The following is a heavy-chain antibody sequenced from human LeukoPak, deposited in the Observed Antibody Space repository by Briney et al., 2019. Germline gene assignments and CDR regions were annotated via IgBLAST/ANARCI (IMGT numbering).Heavy chain of an antibody. J-gene: IGHJ1*01. V-gene: IGHV1-24*01. D-gene: IGHD3-10*01. CDR3: ATPPVWFGEFMSGNSILGYFQD. Sequence: ASVKVSCKISGHTLTELSIHWVRQAPGKGLEWMGGFDTQEGETIFAQNFQGRVTMTEDTPSDTAYVELSSLTSEDTAVYYCATPPVWFGEFMSGNSILGYFQDWGQGTLVTVSS. CDR1: GHTLTELS. CDR2: FDTQEGET.